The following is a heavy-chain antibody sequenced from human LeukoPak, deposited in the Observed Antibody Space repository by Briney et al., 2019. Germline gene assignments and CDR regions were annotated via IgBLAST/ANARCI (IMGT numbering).Heavy chain of an antibody. CDR2: ISSSGTTV. V-gene: IGHV3-11*01. CDR1: GFTFKRYH. CDR3: ARDLEAAVAEIY. Sequence: GGSLRLSCAASGFTFKRYHMSWVRQAPGKGLEWVSYISSSGTTVSYADSVKGRFTISRDNAKRSLYLQMNTLRAEDTAVYYCARDLEAAVAEIYWGQGTLVTVSS. J-gene: IGHJ4*02. D-gene: IGHD6-19*01.